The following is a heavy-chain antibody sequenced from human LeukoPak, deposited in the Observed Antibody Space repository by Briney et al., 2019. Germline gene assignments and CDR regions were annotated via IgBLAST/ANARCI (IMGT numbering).Heavy chain of an antibody. CDR2: MKYVGSGI. D-gene: IGHD3-9*01. CDR1: GFSSTSDW. Sequence: GGSLRLSCVAYGFSSTSDWMTWVRQAPGKGLEWVANMKYVGSGIHYVDSVKGRFTISRDNAKNSLYLQMNSLRAEDTAVYYCARDMLYYDILTGPADGYGMDVWGQGTTVTVSS. CDR3: ARDMLYYDILTGPADGYGMDV. V-gene: IGHV3-7*01. J-gene: IGHJ6*02.